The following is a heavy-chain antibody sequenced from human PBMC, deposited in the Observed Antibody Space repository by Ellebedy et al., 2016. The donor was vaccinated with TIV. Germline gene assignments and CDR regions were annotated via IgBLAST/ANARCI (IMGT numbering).Heavy chain of an antibody. D-gene: IGHD3-10*01. J-gene: IGHJ4*02. Sequence: GESLKISCAASGLTFSSHAMSWVRQAPGRGLAWVANIHPDGSEKYYVDSVKGRFTISRDNAKNSLYLEMNSLGAEDTAVYYCARDYYGSGNWGQGTLVTVSS. V-gene: IGHV3-7*01. CDR2: IHPDGSEK. CDR3: ARDYYGSGN. CDR1: GLTFSSHA.